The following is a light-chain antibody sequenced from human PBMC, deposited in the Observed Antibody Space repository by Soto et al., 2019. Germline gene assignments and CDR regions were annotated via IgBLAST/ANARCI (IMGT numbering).Light chain of an antibody. J-gene: IGKJ1*01. CDR2: DAS. V-gene: IGKV3-11*01. CDR1: QSITTY. Sequence: ETVLTQSPATLSLSPGDRATLSCRASQSITTYLAWYQQKTGQAPKLLFYDASNRATGIPARFSASGSGTDSPLTISSLEPEDSAVYYCQQRSSWWTFGQGTKVEIK. CDR3: QQRSSWWT.